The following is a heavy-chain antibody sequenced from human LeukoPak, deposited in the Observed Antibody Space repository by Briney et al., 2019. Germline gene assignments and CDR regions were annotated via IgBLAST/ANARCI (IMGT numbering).Heavy chain of an antibody. CDR3: ARRLAGYTNFEY. CDR2: IDHTGST. Sequence: SETLSLTCAVYSRSFNGYYWNWIRQSPGKGLEGIGEIDHTGSTSYNPSLKSRVTLSVDTSKNQFSLKLRSVTAADTALYYCARRLAGYTNFEYWGQGTLVTVSS. V-gene: IGHV4-34*01. D-gene: IGHD5-24*01. CDR1: SRSFNGYY. J-gene: IGHJ4*02.